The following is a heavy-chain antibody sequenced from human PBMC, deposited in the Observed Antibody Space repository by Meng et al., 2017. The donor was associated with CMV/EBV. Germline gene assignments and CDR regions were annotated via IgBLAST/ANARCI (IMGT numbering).Heavy chain of an antibody. J-gene: IGHJ4*02. V-gene: IGHV3-11*06. Sequence: QGHVGGSGGGLVKPGGSLRLSCAAFGFTFSDYYMSWIRQAPGKGLEWVSYISSSSSYTNYADSVKGRFTISRDNAKNSLYLQMNSLRAEDTAVYYCARGDRDSPTNDHSGYWGQGTLVTVSS. D-gene: IGHD1-1*01. CDR2: ISSSSSYT. CDR3: ARGDRDSPTNDHSGY. CDR1: GFTFSDYY.